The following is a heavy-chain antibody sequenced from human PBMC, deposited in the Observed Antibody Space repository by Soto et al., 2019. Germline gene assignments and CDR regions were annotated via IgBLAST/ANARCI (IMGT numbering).Heavy chain of an antibody. D-gene: IGHD3-22*01. CDR2: IGGSGSST. CDR3: AKLYTGYYYYFDS. J-gene: IGHJ4*02. CDR1: GFTFSSYA. V-gene: IGHV3-23*01. Sequence: GGSLRLSCAASGFTFSSYAMSWVRQAPGKGLEWVSGIGGSGSSTFYADSVKGRFTISRDNSKNTLYLQMNSLRVEDTAVYHCAKLYTGYYYYFDSRGQGTLVTVCS.